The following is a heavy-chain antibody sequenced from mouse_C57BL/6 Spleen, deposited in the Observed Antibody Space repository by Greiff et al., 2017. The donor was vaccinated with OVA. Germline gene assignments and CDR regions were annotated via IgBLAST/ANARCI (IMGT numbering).Heavy chain of an antibody. CDR1: GYTFTSYW. CDR3: ARLGLLTQCAY. Sequence: QVQLQQPGAELVKPGASVKMSCKASGYTFTSYWITWVKQRPGQGLEWIGDIYPGSGSTNYNEKFKSKATLTVDKSSSTAYMQLSSLTSEDSAVYDCARLGLLTQCAYWGQGTLVTVSA. D-gene: IGHD2-3*01. CDR2: IYPGSGST. J-gene: IGHJ3*01. V-gene: IGHV1-55*01.